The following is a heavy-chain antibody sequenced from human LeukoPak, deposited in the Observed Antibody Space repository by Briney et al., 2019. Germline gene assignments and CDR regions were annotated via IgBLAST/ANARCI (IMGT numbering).Heavy chain of an antibody. Sequence: GGSLRLSCTASGFTFDDYAMHWVRQAPGKGLEWVSGISWSSGSLGYADSVKGRFIISRDNAKNCLYLQMNSLRVEDTAVYYCLGAFDFWGQGTMVTVSS. J-gene: IGHJ3*01. V-gene: IGHV3-9*01. CDR2: ISWSSGSL. CDR3: LGAFDF. CDR1: GFTFDDYA.